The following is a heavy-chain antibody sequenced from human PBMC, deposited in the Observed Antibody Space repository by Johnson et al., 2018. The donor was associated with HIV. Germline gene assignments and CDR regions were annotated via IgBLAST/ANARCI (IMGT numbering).Heavy chain of an antibody. CDR1: GFIFRDYY. V-gene: IGHV3-11*04. CDR3: ARFDGFITTLRVIGDAFDI. Sequence: QVQLVESGGGVVQPGGSLRLSCAVSGFIFRDYYMSWIRQAPGKGLEWVSYISSSGKSTNYSDSVKGRFTISRDNAKNSLYLQMNSLRAEDTAVYYCARFDGFITTLRVIGDAFDIWGQGTMVTVSS. CDR2: ISSSGKST. J-gene: IGHJ3*02. D-gene: IGHD3-22*01.